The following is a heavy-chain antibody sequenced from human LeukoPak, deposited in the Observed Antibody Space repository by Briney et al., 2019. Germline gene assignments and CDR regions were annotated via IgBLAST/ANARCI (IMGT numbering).Heavy chain of an antibody. Sequence: PGGSLRLSCAASGFIASNKYMAWVRQTPGKGLEWVSVIYTGGSTYYADSVKGRFTISRDNPKNTVHLQMNRLRVEDTTVYYCATTVISGSDGMDVWGQGTTVTVSS. CDR3: ATTVISGSDGMDV. V-gene: IGHV3-53*01. D-gene: IGHD4-11*01. J-gene: IGHJ6*02. CDR2: IYTGGST. CDR1: GFIASNKY.